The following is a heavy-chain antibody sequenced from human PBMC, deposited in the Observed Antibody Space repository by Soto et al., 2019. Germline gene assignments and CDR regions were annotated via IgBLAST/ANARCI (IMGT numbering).Heavy chain of an antibody. CDR3: AREAVMLVAANHDVFDI. V-gene: IGHV3-21*01. Sequence: EVQLVESGGDLVKPGGALRLSCAAAGFTFSTYSMNWVRQAPGKGLEWVSSISSSSSYIYYADSVKGRFTISRDNAKNSLYLQMNSLRAEDTAVYYCAREAVMLVAANHDVFDIWGQGTMVTVSS. CDR2: ISSSSSYI. J-gene: IGHJ3*02. CDR1: GFTFSTYS. D-gene: IGHD2-15*01.